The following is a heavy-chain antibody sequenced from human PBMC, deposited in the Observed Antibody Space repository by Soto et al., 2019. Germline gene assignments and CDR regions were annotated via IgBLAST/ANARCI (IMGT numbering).Heavy chain of an antibody. CDR1: GYTFTGYY. CDR3: AREITMIVESWFDP. CDR2: INPNSGDT. J-gene: IGHJ5*02. V-gene: IGHV1-2*04. Sequence: ASVKVSCKASGYTFTGYYMHWVRQAPGQGLEWMGWINPNSGDTNYAQKFQGWVTMTRDTSMSTAYMELRRLRSDDTAVYYCAREITMIVESWFDPWGQGTLVTVSS. D-gene: IGHD3-22*01.